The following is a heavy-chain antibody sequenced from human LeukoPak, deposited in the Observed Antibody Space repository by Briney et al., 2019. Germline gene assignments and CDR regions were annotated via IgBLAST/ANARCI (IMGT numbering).Heavy chain of an antibody. Sequence: PSETLSLTCTVSGGSISSSSCYWGWIRQPPGKGLEWIGSTYYSGSTYYNPSLESRVTISVDTSKNQFSLKLSSVTAADTAVYYCASAGSYSVDYWGQGTLVTVSS. V-gene: IGHV4-39*01. CDR1: GGSISSSSCY. J-gene: IGHJ4*02. CDR3: ASAGSYSVDY. D-gene: IGHD1-26*01. CDR2: TYYSGST.